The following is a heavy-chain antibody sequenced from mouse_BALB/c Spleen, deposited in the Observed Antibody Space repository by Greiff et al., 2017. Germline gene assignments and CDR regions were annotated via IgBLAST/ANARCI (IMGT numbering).Heavy chain of an antibody. CDR1: GFNIKDTY. D-gene: IGHD2-1*01. CDR3: ARNYYGNSWYFDV. V-gene: IGHV14-3*02. J-gene: IGHJ1*01. Sequence: VQLQQSGAELVKPGASVKLSCTASGFNIKDTYMHWVKQRPEQGLEWIGRIDPANGNTKYDPKFQGKATITADTSSNTAYLQLSSLTSEDTAVYYCARNYYGNSWYFDVWGAGTTVTVAS. CDR2: IDPANGNT.